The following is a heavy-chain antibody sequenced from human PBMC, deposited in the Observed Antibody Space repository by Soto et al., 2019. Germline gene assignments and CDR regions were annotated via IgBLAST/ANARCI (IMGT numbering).Heavy chain of an antibody. V-gene: IGHV1-8*01. J-gene: IGHJ6*02. CDR3: ARDFIAMDV. CDR2: MKANSGNT. Sequence: QVQLVQSGAEVKKPGASVKVSCKASGYTFTSYDINWVRQATGQGLEWMGWMKANSGNTGNAQKFQGRVTNTMNTAISTAYMELSSLRSEDTAVYYCARDFIAMDVWGQGTTVTVSS. CDR1: GYTFTSYD. D-gene: IGHD6-13*01.